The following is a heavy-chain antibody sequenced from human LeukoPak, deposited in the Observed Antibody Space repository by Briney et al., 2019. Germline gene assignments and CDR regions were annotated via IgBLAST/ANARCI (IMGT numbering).Heavy chain of an antibody. Sequence: ASVKVCCKASGYTFTSYGISWVRQAPGQGLEWMGWISAYNGNTNYAQKLQGRVTMTTDTSTSTAYMELRSLRSDDTAVYYCAREAAMRYYYYYGMDVWGKGTTVTVSS. CDR2: ISAYNGNT. D-gene: IGHD2-2*01. CDR3: AREAAMRYYYYYGMDV. V-gene: IGHV1-18*04. CDR1: GYTFTSYG. J-gene: IGHJ6*04.